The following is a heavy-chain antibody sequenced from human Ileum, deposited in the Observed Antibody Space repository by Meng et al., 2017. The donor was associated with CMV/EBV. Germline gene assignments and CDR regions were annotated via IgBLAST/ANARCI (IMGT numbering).Heavy chain of an antibody. J-gene: IGHJ3*01. D-gene: IGHD2-2*01. CDR1: GFTFSTYA. V-gene: IGHV3-64*02. Sequence: GGSLRLSCAASGFTFSTYAMHWVRQAPGKGLEYVSAISSSGGSTYYADSVKGRFTISRDNSKNTLFLQMGSLRDEDMAVYYCARRHCSGTPYQTAFDLWGQGTMVTVSS. CDR3: ARRHCSGTPYQTAFDL. CDR2: ISSSGGST.